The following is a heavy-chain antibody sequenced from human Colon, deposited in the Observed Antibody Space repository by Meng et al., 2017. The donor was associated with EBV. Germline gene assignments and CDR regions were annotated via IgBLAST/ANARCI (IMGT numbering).Heavy chain of an antibody. V-gene: IGHV4-34*01. CDR2: IDHRGNT. CDR3: ARRGPSGNFSP. CDR1: GGSFRDYY. J-gene: IGHJ5*02. D-gene: IGHD3-10*01. Sequence: VRLQLGGGVLLNPSVALSLSCAVYGGSFRDYYWEWTRHPPGKGLEWIGEIDHRGNTKYNPSLKSRVTISLDTSKKQFSLKVSSVTAADSAVYYCARRGPSGNFSPWSQGALVTVSS.